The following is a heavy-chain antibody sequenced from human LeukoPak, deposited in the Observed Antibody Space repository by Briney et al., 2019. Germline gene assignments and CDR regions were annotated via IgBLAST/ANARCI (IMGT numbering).Heavy chain of an antibody. D-gene: IGHD6-13*01. V-gene: IGHV3-9*01. CDR3: ARDLYSSSWYDY. CDR2: ISWNSGSI. Sequence: GGSLRLSCAASGFTFSSYSMNWVRQAPGKGLEWVSGISWNSGSIGYADSVKGRFTISRDNAKNSLYLQMNSLRAEDTALYYCARDLYSSSWYDYWGQGTLVTVSS. CDR1: GFTFSSYS. J-gene: IGHJ4*02.